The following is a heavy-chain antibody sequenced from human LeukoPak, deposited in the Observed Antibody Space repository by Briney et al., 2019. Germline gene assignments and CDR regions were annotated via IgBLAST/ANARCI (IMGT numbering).Heavy chain of an antibody. CDR1: GFTFSSFW. Sequence: AGGSLRLSCAASGFTFSSFWMSWVRQAPGKGLEWVANIKRDGGDKYYVDSVKGRFSISRDNAKNSLYLHMNSLRAEDTAVYYCARGDEYTTSPWGRGTLVTVSS. CDR3: ARGDEYTTSP. CDR2: IKRDGGDK. D-gene: IGHD2-2*02. V-gene: IGHV3-7*05. J-gene: IGHJ4*02.